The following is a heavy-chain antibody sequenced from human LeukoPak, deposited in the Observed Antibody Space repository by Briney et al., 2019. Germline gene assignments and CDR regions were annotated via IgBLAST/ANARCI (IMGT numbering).Heavy chain of an antibody. V-gene: IGHV4-38-2*01. CDR1: GYSISSSYY. Sequence: PSETLSLTCAVSGYSISSSYYWGWIRQPPEKGLDWIGSIHHSGSTYYNPSFKSRVTISVDTSRNQFSLKLRSVTAADTAVYYCARGVTSISRGSYGYWGQGTLVTVSS. CDR2: IHHSGST. J-gene: IGHJ4*02. D-gene: IGHD3-16*01. CDR3: ARGVTSISRGSYGY.